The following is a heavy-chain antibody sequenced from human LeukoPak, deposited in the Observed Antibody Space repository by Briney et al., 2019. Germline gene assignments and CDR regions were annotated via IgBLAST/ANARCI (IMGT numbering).Heavy chain of an antibody. Sequence: ASVKVSCKASGYTFTSYYMHWVRQAPEQGLEWMGIINPSGGSTSYAQKFQGRVTMTRDTSTSTVYMELSSLRSEDTAAYYCARDIVVVPAAYSLGMDVWGKGTTVTVSS. CDR2: INPSGGST. V-gene: IGHV1-46*01. CDR1: GYTFTSYY. CDR3: ARDIVVVPAAYSLGMDV. D-gene: IGHD2-2*01. J-gene: IGHJ6*04.